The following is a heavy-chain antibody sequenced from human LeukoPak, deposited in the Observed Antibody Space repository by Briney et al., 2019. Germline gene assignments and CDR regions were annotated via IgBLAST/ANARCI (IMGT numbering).Heavy chain of an antibody. CDR2: VYYSGST. Sequence: PSETLSLTCTVSGGSISSYYWSWIRQPPGKGLDWIGCVYYSGSTNYNPSLKSRVTISVDTSKNQFSLKLSSVTAADTAVYYCARRSPDYHDAFDIWGQGTMVTVSS. CDR3: ARRSPDYHDAFDI. V-gene: IGHV4-59*01. D-gene: IGHD3-16*01. J-gene: IGHJ3*02. CDR1: GGSISSYY.